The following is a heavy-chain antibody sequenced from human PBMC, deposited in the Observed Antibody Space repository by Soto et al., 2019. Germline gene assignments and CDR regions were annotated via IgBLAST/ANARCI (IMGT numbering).Heavy chain of an antibody. CDR3: ARGGQATGTYTPHGAFDI. Sequence: QVQLQQWGAGLLKPSETLSLTCAVYGGSFSGYYWSWIRQPPGKGLEWIGEINHSGSTNYNPSLKSRVTISVDTSKKQFSLKLSSVTAADTAVYYCARGGQATGTYTPHGAFDIWGQGTMVTVSS. D-gene: IGHD1-1*01. CDR2: INHSGST. J-gene: IGHJ3*02. V-gene: IGHV4-34*01. CDR1: GGSFSGYY.